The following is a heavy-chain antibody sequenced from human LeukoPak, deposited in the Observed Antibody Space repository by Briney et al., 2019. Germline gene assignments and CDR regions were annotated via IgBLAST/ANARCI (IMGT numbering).Heavy chain of an antibody. Sequence: PGGSLRLSCAASGFTFSSYTMSWVRQAPGKGLEWVSTITTSDGNTYYADSVKGRFTISRDNSKNTLYLQMNSLRAEDTAVYYCAKPIYYYDSSGQHFFDYWGQGTLVTVSS. J-gene: IGHJ4*02. V-gene: IGHV3-23*01. CDR1: GFTFSSYT. D-gene: IGHD3-22*01. CDR2: ITTSDGNT. CDR3: AKPIYYYDSSGQHFFDY.